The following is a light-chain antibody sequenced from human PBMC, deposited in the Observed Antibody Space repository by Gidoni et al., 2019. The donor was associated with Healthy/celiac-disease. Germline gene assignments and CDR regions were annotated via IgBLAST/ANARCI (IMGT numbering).Light chain of an antibody. CDR3: SSYTSSSRYV. CDR1: SSDVGGYNY. V-gene: IGLV2-14*01. CDR2: DVS. Sequence: QSALTQPASVSGSPGQSFTIPCTGTSSDVGGYNYVSWYQQHPGIAPKLMIYDVSNRPSGVSSRFSGSKSGNTASLTISGLQAEDEADYYCSSYTSSSRYVFGTGTKVTVL. J-gene: IGLJ1*01.